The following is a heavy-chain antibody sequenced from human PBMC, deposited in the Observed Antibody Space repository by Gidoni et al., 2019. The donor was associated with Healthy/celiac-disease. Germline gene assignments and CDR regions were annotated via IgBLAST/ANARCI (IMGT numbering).Heavy chain of an antibody. CDR3: ARENGGYYDSSGYRLAEYFQH. V-gene: IGHV3-30*04. CDR1: GFTFISSS. J-gene: IGHJ1*01. Sequence: QVQLLSSGGGVVQPGRSLWLSCAASGFTFISSSIPWVRQAPGTGLEWVAVISYDGRKKYYADSVKGRFTIARDNSKNTLYLKRNSLRAEDTAVYYCARENGGYYDSSGYRLAEYFQHWGQGTLVTVSS. D-gene: IGHD3-22*01. CDR2: ISYDGRKK.